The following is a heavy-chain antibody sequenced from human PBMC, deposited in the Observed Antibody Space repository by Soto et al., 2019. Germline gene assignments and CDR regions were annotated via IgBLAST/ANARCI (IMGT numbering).Heavy chain of an antibody. CDR1: GGSISSSRCH. CDR2: IKYSGTT. CDR3: VRFWLPPYSDALTDYTDAFDY. Sequence: PSETLSLTCTVSGGSISSSRCHWGWIRQPPGKGLEWIASIKYSGTTFYNPSLKSRVTLSVDTSKDQFALKLSSVTAADTAVYYCVRFWLPPYSDALTDYTDAFDYWGQGTLVTAPQ. V-gene: IGHV4-39*01. D-gene: IGHD3-9*01. J-gene: IGHJ4*02.